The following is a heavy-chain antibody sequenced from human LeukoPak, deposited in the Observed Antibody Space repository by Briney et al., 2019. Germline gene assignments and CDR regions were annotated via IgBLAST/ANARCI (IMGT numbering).Heavy chain of an antibody. CDR3: ARVDYCGSGSSGYYYYGMDV. CDR2: ISYDGSNK. J-gene: IGHJ6*02. D-gene: IGHD3-10*01. V-gene: IGHV3-30-3*01. CDR1: GFTFSSYA. Sequence: PGRSLRLSCAASGFTFSSYAMHWVRQAPGKGLEWVAVISYDGSNKYYADSVKGRFTISRDNSKNTLYLQMNSLRAEDTAVYYCARVDYCGSGSSGYYYYGMDVWGQGTTVTVSS.